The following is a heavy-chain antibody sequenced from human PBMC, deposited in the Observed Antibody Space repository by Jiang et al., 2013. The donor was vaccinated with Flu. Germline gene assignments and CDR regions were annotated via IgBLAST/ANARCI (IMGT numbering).Heavy chain of an antibody. D-gene: IGHD3-10*01. Sequence: SGAEVKKPGTSVKVSCKASGFTFTSSAVQWVRQARGQRLEWIGWIVVGSGNTHYAQKFQERVTITRDMSRSTVYMELSSLRFEDTAVYYCAARESPPGFGEFFPEGGEGRKYNWFDSWGQGTLVTVSS. CDR3: AARESPPGFGEFFPEGGEGRKYNWFDS. J-gene: IGHJ5*01. V-gene: IGHV1-58*01. CDR2: IVVGSGNT. CDR1: GFTFTSSA.